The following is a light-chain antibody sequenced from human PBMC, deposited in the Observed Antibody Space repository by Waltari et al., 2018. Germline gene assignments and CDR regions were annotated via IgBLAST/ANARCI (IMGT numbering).Light chain of an antibody. CDR3: QQRSNWPSFT. V-gene: IGKV3-11*01. Sequence: EIVLTQSPATLSLSPGERDTISCRASQSVSSYLAWYQQKPGQAPRLLIYDASNRATGIPARFSGSGSGTDFTLTISSLEPEDFAVYYCQQRSNWPSFTFGPGTKVDIK. CDR2: DAS. J-gene: IGKJ3*01. CDR1: QSVSSY.